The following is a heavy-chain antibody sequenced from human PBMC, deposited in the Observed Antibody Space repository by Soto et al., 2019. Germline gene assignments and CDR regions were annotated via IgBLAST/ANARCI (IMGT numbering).Heavy chain of an antibody. Sequence: EVQLVESGGGLVQPGRSLRLSCAASGFTFDDYAMHWVRQAPGKGLEWVSGISWEGGSIGYADSVKGRFTISRDNAKNSLHLQITRLRAECTALYYCAKNHDEDFGYDLDYFNYWGQGTLVTVSS. J-gene: IGHJ4*02. CDR3: AKNHDEDFGYDLDYFNY. V-gene: IGHV3-9*01. CDR2: ISWEGGSI. D-gene: IGHD5-12*01. CDR1: GFTFDDYA.